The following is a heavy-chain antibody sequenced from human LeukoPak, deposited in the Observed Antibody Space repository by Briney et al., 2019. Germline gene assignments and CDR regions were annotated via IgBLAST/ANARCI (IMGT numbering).Heavy chain of an antibody. Sequence: PGGSLRLSCAASGFTFDDYGMSWVRQAPGKGLEWVSGINWNGGSTGYADSVKGRFTISRDNAKNSLYLQMNSLRAEDTALYYCARETRGIMITFGRVIGPMDVWGKGTTVTVSS. V-gene: IGHV3-20*04. J-gene: IGHJ6*03. D-gene: IGHD3-16*02. CDR1: GFTFDDYG. CDR3: ARETRGIMITFGRVIGPMDV. CDR2: INWNGGST.